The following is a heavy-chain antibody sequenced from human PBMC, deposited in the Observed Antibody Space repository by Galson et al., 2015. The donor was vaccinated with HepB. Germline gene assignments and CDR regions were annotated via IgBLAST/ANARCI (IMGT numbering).Heavy chain of an antibody. D-gene: IGHD3-3*01. J-gene: IGHJ4*02. CDR1: GFTFSSYG. V-gene: IGHV3-33*01. CDR3: ARDRHDFWSGYYGFFGY. CDR2: IWYDGSNK. Sequence: SLRLPCAASGFTFSSYGMHWVRQAPGKGLEWVAVIWYDGSNKYYADSVKGRFTISRDNSKNTLYLQMNSLRAEDTAVYYCARDRHDFWSGYYGFFGYWGQGTLVTVSS.